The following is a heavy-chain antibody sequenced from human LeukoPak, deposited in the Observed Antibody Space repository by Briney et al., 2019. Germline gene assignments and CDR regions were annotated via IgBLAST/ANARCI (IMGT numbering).Heavy chain of an antibody. CDR2: IYYSGST. CDR3: ARHARGGRYCSSTSCPDY. J-gene: IGHJ4*02. CDR1: GGSISSSSYY. D-gene: IGHD2-2*01. V-gene: IGHV4-39*01. Sequence: PSETLSLTCTVSGGSISSSSYYWCWIRRPPGKGLEWIGSIYYSGSTYYNPSLKSRVTISVDTSKNQFSLKLSSVTAADTAVYYCARHARGGRYCSSTSCPDYWGQGTLVTVSS.